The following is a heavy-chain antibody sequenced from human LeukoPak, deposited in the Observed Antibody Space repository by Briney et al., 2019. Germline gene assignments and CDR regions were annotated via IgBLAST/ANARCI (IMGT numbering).Heavy chain of an antibody. J-gene: IGHJ4*02. CDR2: ISSSSSYL. CDR3: AREGPLDY. V-gene: IGHV3-21*01. Sequence: GGSLRLSCAASGFTFSSYSMNWVRQAPGKGLEWVSSISSSSSYLYYADSVKGRFTISRDNAKNSLYLQMNSLRAEDTAVYYCAREGPLDYWGQGTLVTVSS. CDR1: GFTFSSYS.